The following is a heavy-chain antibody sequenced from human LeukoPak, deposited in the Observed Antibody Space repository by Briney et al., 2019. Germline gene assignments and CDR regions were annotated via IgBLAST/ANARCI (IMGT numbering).Heavy chain of an antibody. J-gene: IGHJ4*02. V-gene: IGHV3-15*01. D-gene: IGHD3-22*01. Sequence: AGGSLTLSCALSGLTFSNAWMSWVRQVPGKGLQWVGRIKSKIDGGTTDYAAPVKRRFTISRDDSKNMLYLQMNSLTTDDTAVYYCTTFIVVVPYWGQGTLVTVSS. CDR3: TTFIVVVPY. CDR1: GLTFSNAW. CDR2: IKSKIDGGTT.